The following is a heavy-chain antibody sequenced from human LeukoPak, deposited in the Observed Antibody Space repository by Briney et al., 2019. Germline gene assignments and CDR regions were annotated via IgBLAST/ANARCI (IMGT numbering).Heavy chain of an antibody. CDR1: GFTFSSYS. D-gene: IGHD6-19*01. J-gene: IGHJ6*02. Sequence: GGSLRLSCAASGFTFSSYSMNWVRQAPGKGLEWVSSISSSSSYIYYTDSVKGRFTISRDNAKNSLYLQMNSLRAEDTAVYYCARIPIAVAEMGRSYYYYYGMDVWGQGTTVTVSS. CDR3: ARIPIAVAEMGRSYYYYYGMDV. V-gene: IGHV3-21*01. CDR2: ISSSSSYI.